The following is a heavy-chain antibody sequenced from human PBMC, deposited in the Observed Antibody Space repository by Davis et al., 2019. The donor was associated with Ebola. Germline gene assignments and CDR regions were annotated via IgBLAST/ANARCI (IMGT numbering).Heavy chain of an antibody. V-gene: IGHV1-46*02. J-gene: IGHJ4*03. CDR3: VIIPMT. CDR2: IDPTDGST. Sequence: ASVKVSCKASGYNFKTKYMNWVRQAPGHGLKWMGVIDPTDGSTTYAQEFQGRVTMTRDTSTSTMYLEVRRLTIEDPAVYYCVIIPMTWGQGTLVTVSS. D-gene: IGHD2-21*02. CDR1: GYNFKTKY.